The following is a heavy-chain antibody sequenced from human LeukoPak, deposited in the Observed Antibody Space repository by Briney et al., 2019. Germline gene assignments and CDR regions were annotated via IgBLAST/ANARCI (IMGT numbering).Heavy chain of an antibody. CDR2: IYHSGST. Sequence: PSETLSLTCSVSGYSISSGHYWGWIRQSPGKGLEWIGSIYHSGSTYYNPSLKSRVTISVDTSKNQFSLKLSSVTAADTAVYYCARTRDGYNFGGFDYWGQGTLVTVSS. J-gene: IGHJ4*02. D-gene: IGHD5-24*01. V-gene: IGHV4-38-2*02. CDR1: GYSISSGHY. CDR3: ARTRDGYNFGGFDY.